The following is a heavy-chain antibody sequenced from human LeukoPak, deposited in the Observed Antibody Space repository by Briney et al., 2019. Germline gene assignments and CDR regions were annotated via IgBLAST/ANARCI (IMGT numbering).Heavy chain of an antibody. D-gene: IGHD3-22*01. Sequence: PGRSLRLSCAASGFTFSSYGMHWVRQAPGKGLEWVAVIWYDGSNKYYADSVKGRFTISRDNAKNSLYLQMNSLRAEDTAVYYCARDLATYYYDSSGYWDAFDIWGQGTMVTVSS. V-gene: IGHV3-33*01. CDR3: ARDLATYYYDSSGYWDAFDI. CDR1: GFTFSSYG. J-gene: IGHJ3*02. CDR2: IWYDGSNK.